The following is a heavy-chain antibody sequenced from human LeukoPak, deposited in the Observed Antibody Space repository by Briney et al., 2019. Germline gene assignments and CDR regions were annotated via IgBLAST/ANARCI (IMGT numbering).Heavy chain of an antibody. Sequence: GGSLRLSCAASRFTVSTHYMTWVRQAPGKGLEWVSLIYSGGSTYYADSVKGRFTISRDNSKNTLYLQMSSLRAKDTAVYYCARGAILRYYFDYWGQGTLVTVSS. CDR1: RFTVSTHY. CDR2: IYSGGST. J-gene: IGHJ4*02. D-gene: IGHD3-16*01. V-gene: IGHV3-66*01. CDR3: ARGAILRYYFDY.